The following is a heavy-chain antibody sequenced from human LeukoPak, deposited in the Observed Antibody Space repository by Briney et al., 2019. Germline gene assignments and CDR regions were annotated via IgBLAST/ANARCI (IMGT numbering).Heavy chain of an antibody. D-gene: IGHD3-10*01. CDR2: ISSSGSYI. Sequence: GGSLRLSCTASGFVFSIYEMDWVRQAPGKGLEWVSYISSSGSYIQYAESVKGRFTISRDNAEKSLFLQMNSLRDEDTAVYFCARESAAYFGSGTYYYFDYWGQGTLVTVSS. V-gene: IGHV3-48*03. CDR3: ARESAAYFGSGTYYYFDY. CDR1: GFVFSIYE. J-gene: IGHJ4*02.